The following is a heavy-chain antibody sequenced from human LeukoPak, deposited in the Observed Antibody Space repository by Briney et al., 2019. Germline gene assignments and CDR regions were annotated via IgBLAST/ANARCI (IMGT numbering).Heavy chain of an antibody. CDR2: IYYSGST. CDR1: GGSISNYY. D-gene: IGHD3-22*01. V-gene: IGHV4-59*01. Sequence: SETLSLTCTVSGGSISNYYWSWIRQPPGKGLECIGYIYYSGSTNYNPSLKSRVTISVDTSKNQFSLKLSSVTAADTAVYYCPRYYYDSSGYSDYVDYWGQGTLVTVSS. CDR3: PRYYYDSSGYSDYVDY. J-gene: IGHJ4*02.